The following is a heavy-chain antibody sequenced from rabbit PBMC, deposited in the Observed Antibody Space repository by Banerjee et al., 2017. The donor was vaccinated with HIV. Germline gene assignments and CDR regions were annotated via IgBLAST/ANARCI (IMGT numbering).Heavy chain of an antibody. J-gene: IGHJ4*01. CDR1: GFDFSNNV. CDR2: IDNGDGST. CDR3: ARDGGSSVYTQYYFNL. D-gene: IGHD8-1*01. Sequence: QEQLVESGGGLVTLGGSLKLSCKASGFDFSNNVLCWVRQAPGKGPEWIACIDNGDGSTYYANWVNGRFTISRSTSLNTVTLQMTSLTAADTATYFCARDGGSSVYTQYYFNLWGPGTLVTVS. V-gene: IGHV1S47*01.